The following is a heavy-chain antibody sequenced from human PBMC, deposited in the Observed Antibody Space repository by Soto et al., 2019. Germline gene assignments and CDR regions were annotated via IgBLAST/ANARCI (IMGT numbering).Heavy chain of an antibody. CDR1: GFTFSTYA. Sequence: PGGSLRLSCAASGFTFSTYAMSWVRHAPRRGLEWVSTVSGSGGSTYYADSVKGRFTISRDNSRNTLHLQMNSLRAEDTAVYYCAKGHYYDSSGYFDYWGQGTLVTSPQ. CDR2: VSGSGGST. J-gene: IGHJ4*02. D-gene: IGHD3-22*01. V-gene: IGHV3-23*01. CDR3: AKGHYYDSSGYFDY.